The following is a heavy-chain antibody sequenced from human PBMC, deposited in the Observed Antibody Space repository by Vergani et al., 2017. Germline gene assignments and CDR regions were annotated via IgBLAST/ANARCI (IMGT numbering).Heavy chain of an antibody. Sequence: EVQLLESGGGLVQPGGSLRLSCAASGFTFSSYAMSWVRQAPGKGLDWVSAISGSGGSTYYADSVKGRFTISRDNSKNKLYLQMNSLRAEDTAVDYCAKYSSSYWYVYYWGQGTLVTVSS. J-gene: IGHJ4*02. CDR3: AKYSSSYWYVYY. CDR2: ISGSGGST. D-gene: IGHD6-13*01. CDR1: GFTFSSYA. V-gene: IGHV3-23*01.